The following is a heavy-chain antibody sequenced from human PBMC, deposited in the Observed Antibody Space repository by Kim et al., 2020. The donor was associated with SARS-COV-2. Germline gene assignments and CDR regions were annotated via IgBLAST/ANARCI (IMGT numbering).Heavy chain of an antibody. J-gene: IGHJ4*02. V-gene: IGHV3-7*03. CDR3: ARESSSTSQPNDY. CDR2: IKQDGTEK. D-gene: IGHD2-2*01. Sequence: GGSLRLSCAASGFTFTNFWMTWVRQAPGKGLEWVANIKQDGTEKYYADSVKGRFTISRDNAKNSLYLQMNSLRAEDTAVYFCARESSSTSQPNDYWGQGTLVTVSS. CDR1: GFTFTNFW.